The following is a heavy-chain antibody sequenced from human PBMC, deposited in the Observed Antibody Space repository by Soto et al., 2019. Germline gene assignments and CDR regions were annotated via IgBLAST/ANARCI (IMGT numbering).Heavy chain of an antibody. J-gene: IGHJ6*02. Sequence: EVQLVESGGGLVKPGGSLRLSCVASGFTFDRYSMNWVRQAPGKGLEWLSFISFSSSFIFDADSVKGRFTISGDNAKNTLYLQMNNLSAEDTAVYYCARTVYYDFWSGYGMDVWGQGTTVTVSS. D-gene: IGHD3-3*01. CDR2: ISFSSSFI. CDR3: ARTVYYDFWSGYGMDV. V-gene: IGHV3-21*01. CDR1: GFTFDRYS.